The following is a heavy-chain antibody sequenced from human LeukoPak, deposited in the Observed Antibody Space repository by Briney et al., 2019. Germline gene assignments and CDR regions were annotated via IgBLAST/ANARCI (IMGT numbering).Heavy chain of an antibody. J-gene: IGHJ3*02. Sequence: GGSLRLSCAASGFTFSSYGMHWVRQAPGKGLEWVAVIWYDGSNKYYADSVTGRFTISRDNSKTSVYLQMSNLGAEDTAIYYCAKKSFSTGAFDIWGQGTMVTVSS. CDR2: IWYDGSNK. V-gene: IGHV3-33*03. CDR1: GFTFSSYG. D-gene: IGHD3-3*02. CDR3: AKKSFSTGAFDI.